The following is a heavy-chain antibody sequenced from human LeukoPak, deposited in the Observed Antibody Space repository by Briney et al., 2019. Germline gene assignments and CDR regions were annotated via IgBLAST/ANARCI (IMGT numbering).Heavy chain of an antibody. CDR3: ARGFGYDFADY. J-gene: IGHJ4*02. V-gene: IGHV4-34*01. CDR2: INHSGST. CDR1: GGSFSGYY. D-gene: IGHD2-2*01. Sequence: SETLSLTCAVYGGSFSGYYWSWIRQPPGKGLEWIGEINHSGSTNYNPSLKSRLMISIDTSKNQFSLTLTSVTAADTAVYFCARGFGYDFADYWGQGILVTVSS.